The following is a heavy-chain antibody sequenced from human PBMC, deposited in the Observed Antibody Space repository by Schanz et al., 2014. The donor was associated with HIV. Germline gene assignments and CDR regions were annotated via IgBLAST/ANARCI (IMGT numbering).Heavy chain of an antibody. J-gene: IGHJ4*02. D-gene: IGHD5-18*01. Sequence: VQLVESGGGLVQPGRSLRLSCAASGFTFSTNDMHWVRQVPGKGLEWVAVISHNGNNDYYAESVKGRVTISRDNSKNTLYLQMNNLKTEDTAVYYCAKAGLFFGQLWLGFFDYWGQGAQVTVSS. V-gene: IGHV3-30*18. CDR2: ISHNGNND. CDR3: AKAGLFFGQLWLGFFDY. CDR1: GFTFSTND.